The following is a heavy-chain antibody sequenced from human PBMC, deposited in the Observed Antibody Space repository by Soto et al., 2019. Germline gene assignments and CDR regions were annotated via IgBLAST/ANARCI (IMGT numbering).Heavy chain of an antibody. Sequence: PVNVSCKASGGTFSRYAISWVRQAPGQGPEGMGGIIPTFGTANYAQKFQGRVTITADKSTSTAYMELSSLRSEDTAVYYCARVENPKRLTIFGISPPHLYAMDVWGRGTKFTV. CDR2: IIPTFGTA. CDR1: GGTFSRYA. CDR3: ARVENPKRLTIFGISPPHLYAMDV. D-gene: IGHD3-9*01. J-gene: IGHJ6*02. V-gene: IGHV1-69*06.